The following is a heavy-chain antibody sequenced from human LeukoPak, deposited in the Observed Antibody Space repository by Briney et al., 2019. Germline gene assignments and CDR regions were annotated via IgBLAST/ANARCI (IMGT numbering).Heavy chain of an antibody. CDR1: GFTFSSYS. CDR2: ISSSSSYI. CDR3: AREEEYSGYDDY. Sequence: GGSLRLSCAASGFTFSSYSVNWVRQAPGKGLEWVSSISSSSSYIYYADSVKGRFTISRDNAKNSLYLQMNSLRAEDTAVYYCAREEEYSGYDDYWGQGTLVTVSS. V-gene: IGHV3-21*01. J-gene: IGHJ4*02. D-gene: IGHD5-12*01.